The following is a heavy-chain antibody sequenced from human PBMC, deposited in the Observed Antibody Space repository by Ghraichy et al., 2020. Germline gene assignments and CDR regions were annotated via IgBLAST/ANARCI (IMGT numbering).Heavy chain of an antibody. CDR3: ARDLRFLRNDYYFDY. CDR2: INPNSGDT. CDR1: GYTFTGYY. V-gene: IGHV1-2*04. J-gene: IGHJ4*02. D-gene: IGHD1-1*01. Sequence: ASVKVSCKTSGYTFTGYYIHWVRQAPGQGLEWMGWINPNSGDTNYAQKFQDWVTMTRDTSISTAYMELTRLKSDDTAVYYCARDLRFLRNDYYFDYWGQGTLVTVSS.